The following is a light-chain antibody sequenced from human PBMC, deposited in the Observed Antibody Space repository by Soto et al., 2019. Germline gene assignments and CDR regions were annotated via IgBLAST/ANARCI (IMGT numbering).Light chain of an antibody. V-gene: IGKV3-20*01. J-gene: IGKJ3*01. CDR3: QQYGSSFT. CDR1: QSVSSSY. Sequence: EIVLTQSPGTLSLSPGERATLSCRASQSVSSSYLAWYQQKPGQAPRLLIYGASSRATGIPDRFSGSVSGTDFTLTISRLEPEYFAVYYCQQYGSSFTFGPGTKVDIK. CDR2: GAS.